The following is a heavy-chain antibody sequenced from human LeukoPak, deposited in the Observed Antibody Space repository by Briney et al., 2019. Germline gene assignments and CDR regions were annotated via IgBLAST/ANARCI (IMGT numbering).Heavy chain of an antibody. CDR2: ISSSSSYI. J-gene: IGHJ3*02. CDR1: GFTFSSYS. Sequence: KSGGSLRLSCAASGFTFSSYSMNWVRQAPGKGLEWVSSISSSSSYIYYADSVKGRFTISRDNAKNSLYLQMNSLRAEDTAVYYCARALGTYCSGTSCYVDAFDIWGQGTMVTVSS. D-gene: IGHD2-2*01. V-gene: IGHV3-21*01. CDR3: ARALGTYCSGTSCYVDAFDI.